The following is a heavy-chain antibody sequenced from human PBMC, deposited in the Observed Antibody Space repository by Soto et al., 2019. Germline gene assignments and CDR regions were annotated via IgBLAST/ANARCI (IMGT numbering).Heavy chain of an antibody. J-gene: IGHJ6*02. Sequence: ASVKVSCKASGYTFTGYYMHWVRQAPGQGLEWMGWINPNSGGTNYAQKFQGRVTMTRDTSISTAYMELSRLRSDDTAVYYCARVNRPYVLRFLEWGSKSSYYYYGMDVWGQGTTVTVSS. CDR1: GYTFTGYY. CDR3: ARVNRPYVLRFLEWGSKSSYYYYGMDV. D-gene: IGHD3-3*01. V-gene: IGHV1-2*02. CDR2: INPNSGGT.